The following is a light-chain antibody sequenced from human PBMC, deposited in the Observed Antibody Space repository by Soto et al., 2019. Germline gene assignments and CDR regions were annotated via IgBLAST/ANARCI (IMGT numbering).Light chain of an antibody. CDR3: QQSYTTPFT. CDR2: AAS. J-gene: IGKJ3*01. Sequence: DIQMTQSPSSLSASVGDRVTISCRASQNIVGYLNWYQQTPGKAPKLLVYAASSWRSGVPSRFSGSGSGTDFNFTISSLQPEDFETYYCQQSYTTPFTFGPGTQVD. CDR1: QNIVGY. V-gene: IGKV1-39*01.